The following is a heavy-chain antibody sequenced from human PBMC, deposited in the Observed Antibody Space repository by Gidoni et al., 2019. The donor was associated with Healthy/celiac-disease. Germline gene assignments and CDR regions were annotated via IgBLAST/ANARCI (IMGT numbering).Heavy chain of an antibody. V-gene: IGHV1-69*06. D-gene: IGHD3-22*01. CDR1: VGTFSRHA. J-gene: IGHJ5*02. CDR2: ILPIFGTA. Sequence: QVQLVQSGAEVKKPGSSVTVSCQASVGTFSRHAISWVRQAPGQGLEWMGGILPIFGTANDAQKFQGRVTITADKSTSTAYMELSSLRSEDTAVYYCARGGDSSGYYYGVKTSNWFDPWGQGTLVTVSS. CDR3: ARGGDSSGYYYGVKTSNWFDP.